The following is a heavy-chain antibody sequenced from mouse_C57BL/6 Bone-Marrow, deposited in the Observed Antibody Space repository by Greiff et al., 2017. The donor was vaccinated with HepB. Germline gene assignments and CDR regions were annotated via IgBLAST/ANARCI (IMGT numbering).Heavy chain of an antibody. V-gene: IGHV1-81*01. Sequence: QVQLQQSGAELARPGASVKLSCKASGYTFTSYGISWVKQRTGQGLEWIGEIYPRSGNTYYNEKFKGKATLTADKSSSTAYMELRSLTSEDSAVYFWAREGGSSAFTEYVDVWGTGTTVTVSS. CDR1: GYTFTSYG. D-gene: IGHD1-1*01. CDR3: AREGGSSAFTEYVDV. CDR2: IYPRSGNT. J-gene: IGHJ1*03.